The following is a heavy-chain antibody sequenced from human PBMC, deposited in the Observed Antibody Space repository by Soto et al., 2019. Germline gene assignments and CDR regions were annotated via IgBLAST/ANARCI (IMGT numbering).Heavy chain of an antibody. CDR3: AKDHGDYRYYFDY. CDR1: GFTFSSYA. V-gene: IGHV3-23*01. J-gene: IGHJ4*02. CDR2: ISGSGGST. D-gene: IGHD4-17*01. Sequence: EVQLLEAGGGLVQPGGSLRLSCAASGFTFSSYAMSWVRQAPGKGLEWVSAISGSGGSTYYADSVKGRFTISRDNSKNTLYLQVNSLRTEDTAVYYCAKDHGDYRYYFDYWGQGTLVTVSS.